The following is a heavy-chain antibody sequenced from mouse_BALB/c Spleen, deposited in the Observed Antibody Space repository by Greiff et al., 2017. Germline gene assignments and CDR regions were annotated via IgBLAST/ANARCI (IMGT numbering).Heavy chain of an antibody. Sequence: VQLKESGPGLVKPSQSLSLTCTATGYSITSDYAWNWIRQFPGNKLEWMGYISYSGSTSYNPSLKSRISITRDTSKNQFFLQLNSVTAEDTATYCCARGYRSTLAYWGQGTLVTVSA. J-gene: IGHJ3*01. CDR2: ISYSGST. CDR3: ARGYRSTLAY. V-gene: IGHV3-2*02. CDR1: GYSITSDYA. D-gene: IGHD5-1*01.